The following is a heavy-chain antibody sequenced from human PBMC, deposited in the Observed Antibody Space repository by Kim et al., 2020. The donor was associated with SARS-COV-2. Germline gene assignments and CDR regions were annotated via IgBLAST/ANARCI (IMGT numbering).Heavy chain of an antibody. J-gene: IGHJ4*02. CDR2: IDNGGGP. Sequence: IDNGGGPNYNPSLKDRLANTVDTSKNQFSLKLSSVTAADTAVYYCGRGFDYWGQGTLVTVSS. CDR3: GRGFDY. D-gene: IGHD2-15*01. V-gene: IGHV4-4*09.